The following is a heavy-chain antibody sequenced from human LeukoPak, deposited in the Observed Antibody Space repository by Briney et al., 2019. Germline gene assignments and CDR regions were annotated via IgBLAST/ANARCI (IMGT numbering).Heavy chain of an antibody. Sequence: PSETLSLTCTVSGGSISSYYWSWIRQPAGKGLEWIGEINHSGSTNYNPSLKSRVTISVDTSKNQFSLKLSSVTAADTAVYYCARGAARSGSYGYWGQGTLVTVSS. J-gene: IGHJ4*02. V-gene: IGHV4-34*01. CDR3: ARGAARSGSYGY. CDR2: INHSGST. CDR1: GGSISSYY. D-gene: IGHD1-26*01.